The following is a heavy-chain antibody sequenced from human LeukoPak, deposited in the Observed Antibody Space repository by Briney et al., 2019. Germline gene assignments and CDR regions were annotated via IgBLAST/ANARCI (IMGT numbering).Heavy chain of an antibody. V-gene: IGHV4-59*12. J-gene: IGHJ6*02. CDR2: IYYSGST. CDR1: GGSISSYY. CDR3: ARGLGLPEDYYYGMDV. Sequence: SETLSLTCTVSGGSISSYYWSWIRQPPGKGLKWIGYIYYSGSTNYNPSLKSRVTISVDTSKNQFSLKLSSVTAADTAVYYCARGLGLPEDYYYGMDVWGQGTTVTVSS. D-gene: IGHD3-16*01.